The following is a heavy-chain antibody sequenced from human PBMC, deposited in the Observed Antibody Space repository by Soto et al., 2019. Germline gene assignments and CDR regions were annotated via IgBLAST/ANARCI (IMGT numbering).Heavy chain of an antibody. V-gene: IGHV4-59*08. D-gene: IGHD6-13*01. Sequence: SETLSLTCTVSGGSISSYYWSWIRQPPGKGLGWIGYIYYSGSTNYNPSLKSRVTISVDTSKNQFSLKLSSVTAADTAVYYCARQGVFYFDYWGQGTLVTVSS. J-gene: IGHJ4*02. CDR2: IYYSGST. CDR1: GGSISSYY. CDR3: ARQGVFYFDY.